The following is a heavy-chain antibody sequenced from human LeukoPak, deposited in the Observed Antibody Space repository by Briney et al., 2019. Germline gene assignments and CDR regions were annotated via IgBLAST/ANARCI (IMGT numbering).Heavy chain of an antibody. D-gene: IGHD3-3*01. J-gene: IGHJ6*03. CDR1: GYTFTSYG. Sequence: GASVKVSCKASGYTFTSYGMSWVRQAPGQGLEWMGWISAYNGNTNYAQKLQGRVTMTTDTSTSTTYMELRSLRSDDTAVYYCARGGPLYDFWTDYYYYYYMDVWGKGTTVTVSS. CDR3: ARGGPLYDFWTDYYYYYYMDV. CDR2: ISAYNGNT. V-gene: IGHV1-18*01.